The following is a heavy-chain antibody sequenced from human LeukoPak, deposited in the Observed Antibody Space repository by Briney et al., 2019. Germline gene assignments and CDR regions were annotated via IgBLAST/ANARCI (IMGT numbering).Heavy chain of an antibody. J-gene: IGHJ6*03. Sequence: ASVKVSCKASGYTFTSYGISWVRQAPGQGLEWMGWISAYNGNTNYAQKLQGRVTMTTDTSTSTAYMELRSLRSDDTAVYYCARRSPSIFGVVTPLYYYYYYMDVWGKGTTVTVSS. V-gene: IGHV1-18*01. D-gene: IGHD3-3*01. CDR1: GYTFTSYG. CDR2: ISAYNGNT. CDR3: ARRSPSIFGVVTPLYYYYYYMDV.